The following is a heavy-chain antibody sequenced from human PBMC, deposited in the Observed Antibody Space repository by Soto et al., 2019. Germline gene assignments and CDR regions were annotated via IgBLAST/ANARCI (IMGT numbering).Heavy chain of an antibody. D-gene: IGHD1-7*01. Sequence: EVQLVESGGGLVQPGGSLRLSCAASGFTFSSYWMHWVRQAPGKGLVWVSRINSDGSSTSYADSVKGRFTISRDNAKNTLYLQMNSLRAEDTAVYYCARASQGGGTTYYFDYWGQGTLVTVSS. J-gene: IGHJ4*02. CDR1: GFTFSSYW. CDR3: ARASQGGGTTYYFDY. CDR2: INSDGSST. V-gene: IGHV3-74*01.